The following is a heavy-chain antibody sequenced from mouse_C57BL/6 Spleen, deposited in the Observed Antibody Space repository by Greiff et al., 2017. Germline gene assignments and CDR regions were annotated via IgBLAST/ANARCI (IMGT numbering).Heavy chain of an antibody. CDR2: IHPNSGST. Sequence: QVQLKQPGAELVKPGASVKLSCKASGYTFTSYWMHWVKQRPGQGLEWIGMIHPNSGSTNYNEKFKSKATLTVDKSSSTAYMQLSSLTSEDSAVYYCALYGYEKGFDYWGQGTTLTVSS. CDR1: GYTFTSYW. D-gene: IGHD2-2*01. CDR3: ALYGYEKGFDY. J-gene: IGHJ2*01. V-gene: IGHV1-64*01.